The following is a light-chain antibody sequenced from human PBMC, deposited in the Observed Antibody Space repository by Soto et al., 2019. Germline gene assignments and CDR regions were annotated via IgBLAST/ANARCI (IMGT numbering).Light chain of an antibody. CDR2: RNN. V-gene: IGLV1-47*01. Sequence: QSVLTQPPSASGTTGQRVTISCSGSSSNIGSNYVYWFQQLPGTAPKLLIYRNNQRPSGVPDRFSGSKSGTSASLAISGLRSEDETDYYCAAWDDSLSGLFGGGTKLTV. J-gene: IGLJ3*02. CDR3: AAWDDSLSGL. CDR1: SSNIGSNY.